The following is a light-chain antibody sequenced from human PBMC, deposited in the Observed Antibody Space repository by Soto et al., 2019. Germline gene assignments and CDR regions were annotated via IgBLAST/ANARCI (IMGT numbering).Light chain of an antibody. CDR3: AAWDDSLSGPWV. V-gene: IGLV1-47*02. CDR2: SNN. J-gene: IGLJ3*02. Sequence: QSVLTQHPSASGTPGQRVTIACSGSGSNIGSIYVYWYQQLPGTPPKLLIYSNNQRPSGVPDRFSGSKSGTSASLAISGLRSEDEADYYCAAWDDSLSGPWVFGGGTKLTVL. CDR1: GSNIGSIY.